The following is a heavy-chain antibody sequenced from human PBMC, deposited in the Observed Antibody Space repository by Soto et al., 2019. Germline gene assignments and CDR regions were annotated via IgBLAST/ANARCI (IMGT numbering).Heavy chain of an antibody. CDR1: GTSISGYY. D-gene: IGHD3-16*01. Sequence: QVQLEESGPGLLKPSETLSLTCNVSGTSISGYYWSWIRQSAGKGLEWIGRIYATGTTNYSPSLKSLITMSVDTSKWQLSLKLTSMTAADTGIYYCVRDGSKSLRDWFDPWGRGISVTVSS. CDR2: IYATGTT. J-gene: IGHJ5*02. V-gene: IGHV4-4*07. CDR3: VRDGSKSLRDWFDP.